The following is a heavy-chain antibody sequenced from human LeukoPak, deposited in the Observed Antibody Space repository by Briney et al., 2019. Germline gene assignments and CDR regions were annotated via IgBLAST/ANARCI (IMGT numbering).Heavy chain of an antibody. CDR3: ARHACGGDCYSNPDAFDI. CDR1: GYSFTIYW. V-gene: IGHV5-51*01. D-gene: IGHD2-21*02. Sequence: GESLKISCKGSGYSFTIYWIGWVRQMPGKGLEWMGIIYPGDSDTRYSPSFQGQVTISADKSISTAYLQWSSLKASDTAMYYCARHACGGDCYSNPDAFDIWGQGTMVTVSS. CDR2: IYPGDSDT. J-gene: IGHJ3*02.